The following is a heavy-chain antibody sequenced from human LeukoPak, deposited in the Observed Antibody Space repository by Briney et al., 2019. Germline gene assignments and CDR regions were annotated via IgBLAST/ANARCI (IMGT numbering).Heavy chain of an antibody. CDR3: ARDSYNWFDP. Sequence: GGSLRLSCAASGFTFSSYAMHWVRQAPGKGLEWVAVISYDGSSKYYADSVKGRFTISRDNSKNTLYLQMNSLRAEDTAVYYCARDSYNWFDPWGQGTLVTVSS. CDR2: ISYDGSSK. J-gene: IGHJ5*02. CDR1: GFTFSSYA. V-gene: IGHV3-30*01.